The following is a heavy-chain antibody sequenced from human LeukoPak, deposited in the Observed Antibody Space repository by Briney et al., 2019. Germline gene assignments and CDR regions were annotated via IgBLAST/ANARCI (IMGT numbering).Heavy chain of an antibody. J-gene: IGHJ4*02. CDR2: ISSSISYI. V-gene: IGHV3-21*01. CDR1: GFTFSSYS. Sequence: RGSLRLSRAASGFTFSSYSMNWVRQAPGKGLEWVSSISSSISYIYYADSVKGRFTISRDNAKNSLYLQMNSLRAEDTAVYYCAREPPPIAAAGKGDYWGQGTLVTVSS. CDR3: AREPPPIAAAGKGDY. D-gene: IGHD6-13*01.